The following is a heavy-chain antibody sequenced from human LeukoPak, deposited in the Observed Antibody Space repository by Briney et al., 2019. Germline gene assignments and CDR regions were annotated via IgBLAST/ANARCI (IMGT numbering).Heavy chain of an antibody. Sequence: ASVKVSCKASGYTFTGYYMHWVRQVPGQGLEWMGWINPNSGGTNYAQKFQGRVTMTRDTSISTAYMELSRLRSDDTAVYYCARSGVSYTGIAVANVIGYWGQGTLVTVSS. CDR3: ARSGVSYTGIAVANVIGY. J-gene: IGHJ4*02. D-gene: IGHD1-26*01. V-gene: IGHV1-2*02. CDR2: INPNSGGT. CDR1: GYTFTGYY.